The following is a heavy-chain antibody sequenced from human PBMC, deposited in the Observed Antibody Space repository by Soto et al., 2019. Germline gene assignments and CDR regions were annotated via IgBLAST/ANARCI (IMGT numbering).Heavy chain of an antibody. CDR3: ARRKLEMMYVGWFDP. D-gene: IGHD2-8*01. Sequence: QVQLQESGPGLVKPSETLSLTCAVSGDSISSRNWWSWVRQTPGKGLEYIGEIHHSGSTNYNPSLKXXXXMXXDKSKNQFSLNLNSVTAADTAIYYCARRKLEMMYVGWFDPWGQGTLVTVSS. V-gene: IGHV4-4*02. CDR2: IHHSGST. CDR1: GDSISSRNW. J-gene: IGHJ5*02.